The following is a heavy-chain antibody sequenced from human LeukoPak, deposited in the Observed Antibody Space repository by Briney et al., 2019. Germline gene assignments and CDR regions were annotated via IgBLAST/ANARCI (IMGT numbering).Heavy chain of an antibody. D-gene: IGHD6-13*01. Sequence: AVKVSCKASGYTFTSYGISWVRQAPGQGLEWMGGIIPIFGTANYAQKFQGRVTITADESTSTAYMELSSLRSEDTAVYYCARVPSIRHSSSWYFAFDIWGQGTMVTVSS. CDR1: GYTFTSYG. CDR2: IIPIFGTA. V-gene: IGHV1-69*13. J-gene: IGHJ3*02. CDR3: ARVPSIRHSSSWYFAFDI.